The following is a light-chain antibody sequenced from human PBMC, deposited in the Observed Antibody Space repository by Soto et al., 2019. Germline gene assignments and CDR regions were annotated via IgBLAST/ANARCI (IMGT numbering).Light chain of an antibody. J-gene: IGKJ2*01. CDR2: GAS. CDR3: QQYEDWPT. V-gene: IGKV3-15*01. Sequence: IVMTQSPTTLSVSPGERVTLSCRASQSVSSRLAWYQQKPGQTPRLLIYGASTRATGVPARFSGSESGTEFTLTISSLQSEDFAVYYCQQYEDWPTFGQGTKLEIK. CDR1: QSVSSR.